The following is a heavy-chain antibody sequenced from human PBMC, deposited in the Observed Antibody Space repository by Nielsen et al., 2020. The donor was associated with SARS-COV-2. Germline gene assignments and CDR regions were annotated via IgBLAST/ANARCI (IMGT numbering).Heavy chain of an antibody. Sequence: SLRLSCAASGFTFDDYAMHWVRQAPGKGLEWVSGISWNSGSIGYADSVKGRFTISRDNAKNSLYLQMNSLRAEDTALYYCAKDIGYSGSYYFAYWGQGTLVTVSS. CDR1: GFTFDDYA. CDR3: AKDIGYSGSYYFAY. V-gene: IGHV3-9*01. CDR2: ISWNSGSI. D-gene: IGHD1-26*01. J-gene: IGHJ4*02.